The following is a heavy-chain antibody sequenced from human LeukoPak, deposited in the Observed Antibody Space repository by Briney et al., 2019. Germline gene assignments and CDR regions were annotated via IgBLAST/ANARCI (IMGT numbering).Heavy chain of an antibody. V-gene: IGHV4-39*07. CDR1: GGSISSYY. Sequence: PSETLSLTCTVSGGSISSYYWGWIRQPPGKGLEWIGSIYYSGSTYYNPSLKSRVTISVDTSKNQFSLKLSSVTAADTAVYYCARDVDTDYYGSGSYFGYWGQGTLVTVSS. CDR3: ARDVDTDYYGSGSYFGY. J-gene: IGHJ4*02. CDR2: IYYSGST. D-gene: IGHD3-10*01.